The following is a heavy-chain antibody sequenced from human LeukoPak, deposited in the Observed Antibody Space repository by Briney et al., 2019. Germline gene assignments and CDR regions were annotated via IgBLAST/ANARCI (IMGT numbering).Heavy chain of an antibody. CDR2: INPNSGGT. D-gene: IGHD5-24*01. Sequence: SVKVSCKASGYTFTGYYMHWVRQAPGQGLEWMGWINPNSGGTNYAQKFQGRVTMTRDTSISTAYMELTRLRSDDTAVYYCARGLQETLAWLKALSAFDIWGQGTMVTVSS. CDR1: GYTFTGYY. J-gene: IGHJ3*02. V-gene: IGHV1-2*02. CDR3: ARGLQETLAWLKALSAFDI.